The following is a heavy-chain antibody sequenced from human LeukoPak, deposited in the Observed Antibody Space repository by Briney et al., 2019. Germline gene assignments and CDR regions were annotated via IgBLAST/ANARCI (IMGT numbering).Heavy chain of an antibody. D-gene: IGHD1-1*01. J-gene: IGHJ4*02. V-gene: IGHV3-64*01. CDR3: ARELERPNFFDY. CDR1: GFTFSNYA. CDR2: ISSNGGTT. Sequence: GGSLRLSCAASGFTFSNYAMHWVRQAPGKGLEYVSAISSNGGTTFYSNSVKGRFTISRDNSKNTLYLQMNSLRAEDTAVYYCARELERPNFFDYWGQGTLVTVSS.